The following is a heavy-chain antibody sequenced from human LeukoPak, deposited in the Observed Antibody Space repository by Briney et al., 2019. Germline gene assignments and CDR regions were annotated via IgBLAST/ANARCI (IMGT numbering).Heavy chain of an antibody. J-gene: IGHJ6*04. CDR3: AELGITMIGGV. D-gene: IGHD3-10*02. CDR2: ISSSGSTI. Sequence: GGSLRLSCAASGFTFSSYEMNWARQAPGKGLEWVSYISSSGSTIYYADSVKGRFTISRDNAKNSLYLQMNSLRAEDTAVYYCAELGITMIGGVWGKGTTVTISS. CDR1: GFTFSSYE. V-gene: IGHV3-48*03.